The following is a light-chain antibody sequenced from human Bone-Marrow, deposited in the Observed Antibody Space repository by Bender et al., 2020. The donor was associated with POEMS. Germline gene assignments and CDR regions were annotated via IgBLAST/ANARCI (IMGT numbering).Light chain of an antibody. J-gene: IGLJ3*02. V-gene: IGLV2-14*02. CDR1: SINVGIYNL. Sequence: QSALTQPASVSGSPGQSITISCTGASINVGIYNLVSWYQHQPGKAPKLLIYSSHRRPSEVPDRFSGSRSGTSASLAISGLQSEDEADYYCAVWDDSLNGWVFGGGTKLTVL. CDR3: AVWDDSLNGWV. CDR2: SSH.